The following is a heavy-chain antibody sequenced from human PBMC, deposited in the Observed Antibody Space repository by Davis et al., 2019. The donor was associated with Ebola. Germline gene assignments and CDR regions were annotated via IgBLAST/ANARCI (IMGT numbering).Heavy chain of an antibody. V-gene: IGHV3-23*01. D-gene: IGHD3-9*01. CDR3: ARDAFSLSRYDTEDH. CDR1: GFTFSTYG. J-gene: IGHJ4*02. CDR2: LSGSGGLS. Sequence: GESLKISCAASGFTFSTYGMTWVRQAPGKGLEWVSALSGSGGLSYYADSVKGRFTISRDNSKNTLYLQMNSLRVEDTAIYYCARDAFSLSRYDTEDHWGQGTLVTVSS.